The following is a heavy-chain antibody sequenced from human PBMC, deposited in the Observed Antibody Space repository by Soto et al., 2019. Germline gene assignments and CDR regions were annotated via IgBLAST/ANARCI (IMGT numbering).Heavy chain of an antibody. Sequence: EVQLLESGGDLVQPGGSLRLSCAASGFTFSSFSMHWIRLTPGSGLEWVSTISGGSVNIDYADSVKGRFTISRDTSRNTLYLQMTRLRVEDTATYYCAKDEFGGAAKAWGQGTLVSVSS. CDR1: GFTFSSFS. CDR2: ISGGSVNI. D-gene: IGHD1-26*01. V-gene: IGHV3-23*01. J-gene: IGHJ5*02. CDR3: AKDEFGGAAKA.